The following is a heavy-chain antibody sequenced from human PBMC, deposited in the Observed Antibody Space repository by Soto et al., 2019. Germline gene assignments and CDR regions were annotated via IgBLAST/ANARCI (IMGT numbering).Heavy chain of an antibody. D-gene: IGHD5-12*01. J-gene: IGHJ6*02. V-gene: IGHV1-69*02. CDR3: ARAPRLEATTAEYYYYYGMDV. CDR1: GGTFSSYT. CDR2: IIPILGIA. Sequence: QVQLVQSGAEVKKPGSSVKVSCKASGGTFSSYTISWVRQAPGQGLEWMGRIIPILGIANYAQKFQGRVTITADKSTSTAYMELGSLRSEDTAVYYCARAPRLEATTAEYYYYYGMDVWGQGTTVTVSS.